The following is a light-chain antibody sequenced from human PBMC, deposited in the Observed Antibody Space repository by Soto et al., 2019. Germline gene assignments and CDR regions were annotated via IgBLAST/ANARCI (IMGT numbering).Light chain of an antibody. CDR2: GAS. V-gene: IGKV3-15*01. CDR1: QSVSSK. CDR3: QQYNSWLWT. Sequence: EIVMSQSPSTLSVSPGEGATLPCRASQSVSSKLAWYQQKPGQAPRLLIYGASTRATGIPARFSGSGSGTEFTLIISSLQSEDSAVYYCQQYNSWLWTFGHGTKVDIK. J-gene: IGKJ1*01.